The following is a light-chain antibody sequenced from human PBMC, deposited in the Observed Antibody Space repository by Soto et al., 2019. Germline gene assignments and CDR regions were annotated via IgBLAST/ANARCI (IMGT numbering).Light chain of an antibody. CDR3: QQYDSYCT. CDR2: KAS. CDR1: QSIRSW. J-gene: IGKJ4*01. Sequence: DIQMTQSPSTLSSSVGDRVTITCLASQSIRSWLACYQQKPGKAPRLLIYKASSLESGVPSRFSGSGSGTEFTLTISSLQPDDSATYYCQQYDSYCTFGGGTKVDIK. V-gene: IGKV1-5*03.